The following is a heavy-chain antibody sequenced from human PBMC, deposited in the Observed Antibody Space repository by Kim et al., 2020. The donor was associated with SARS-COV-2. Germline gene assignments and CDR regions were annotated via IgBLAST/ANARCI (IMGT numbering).Heavy chain of an antibody. Sequence: ASVKVSCKASGYTFTGYYMHWVRRAPGQGLEWMGWINPNSGGTNYAQKFQGWVTMTRDTSISTAYMELSRLRSDDTAVYYCARGEDYSGYEGSWFDPWGQGTLVTVSS. V-gene: IGHV1-2*04. CDR2: INPNSGGT. CDR3: ARGEDYSGYEGSWFDP. D-gene: IGHD5-12*01. J-gene: IGHJ5*02. CDR1: GYTFTGYY.